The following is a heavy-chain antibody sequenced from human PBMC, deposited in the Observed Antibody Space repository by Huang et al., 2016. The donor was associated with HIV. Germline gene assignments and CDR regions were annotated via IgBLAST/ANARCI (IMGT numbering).Heavy chain of an antibody. D-gene: IGHD6-19*01. CDR1: GYIFSNYD. V-gene: IGHV1-8*01. Sequence: QVQLVQSGPEVKKPGASVKVSCQTSGYIFSNYDINWVRQAPGQGRKWMGWLNPKSGKTAYGQNFQGRVTLTRSTSTGAAYMVLNSLTSQDTAVYYCARLTSGWYQDYWGQGTLVTVSS. CDR2: LNPKSGKT. CDR3: ARLTSGWYQDY. J-gene: IGHJ4*02.